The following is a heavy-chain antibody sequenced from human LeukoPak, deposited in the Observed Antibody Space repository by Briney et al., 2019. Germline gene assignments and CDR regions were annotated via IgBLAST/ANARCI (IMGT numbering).Heavy chain of an antibody. D-gene: IGHD1-26*01. CDR3: ARDLVGASVY. Sequence: GGSLRLSCAASGFTFSRCWMTWVRQAPGKGLEWVANIKEDGGEKYYADSVKGRFTISRDNAKNSLYLQMNSLRGEDTAVYFCARDLVGASVYWGQGTLVTVSS. CDR2: IKEDGGEK. CDR1: GFTFSRCW. V-gene: IGHV3-7*01. J-gene: IGHJ4*02.